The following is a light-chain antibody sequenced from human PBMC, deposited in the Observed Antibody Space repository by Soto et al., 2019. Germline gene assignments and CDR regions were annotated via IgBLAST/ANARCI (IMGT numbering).Light chain of an antibody. V-gene: IGLV2-14*01. CDR3: SSYTTSSTLGV. CDR2: DVT. Sequence: QSALTQPASVSGSPGQSITISCTGTSSDVGGYNHVSWYQQPPGKAPKLMIYDVTNRPSGVSSRFSGSKSGNTASLTISGLQAEDEADYYCSSYTTSSTLGVFGGGTKLTVL. CDR1: SSDVGGYNH. J-gene: IGLJ2*01.